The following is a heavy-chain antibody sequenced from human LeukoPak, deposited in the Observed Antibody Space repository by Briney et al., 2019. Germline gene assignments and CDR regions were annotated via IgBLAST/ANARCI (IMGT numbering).Heavy chain of an antibody. CDR1: GFTFSSYG. Sequence: GGSLRLSCAASGFTFSSYGMHWVRQAPGKGLEWVAVISYDGSNKYYADSVKGRFTISRDNSKNTLYLQMNSLRAEDTAVYYCAKDGLGYCSGGSCYSVGYYMDVWGKGTTVTVSS. CDR2: ISYDGSNK. CDR3: AKDGLGYCSGGSCYSVGYYMDV. D-gene: IGHD2-15*01. J-gene: IGHJ6*03. V-gene: IGHV3-30*18.